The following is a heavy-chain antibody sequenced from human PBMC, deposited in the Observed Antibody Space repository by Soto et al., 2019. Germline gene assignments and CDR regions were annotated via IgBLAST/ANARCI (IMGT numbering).Heavy chain of an antibody. D-gene: IGHD6-13*01. CDR3: ARDVSPGSSSLYLDAFEI. CDR1: GFTLSAYW. Sequence: EVQLEESGGDLVQPGGSLRLSCAASGFTLSAYWMTWVRQAPGKGLEWVANINRDGSKKSYLDSVRGRFTISRDNVENSLYLRMDSLRADDTALYYCARDVSPGSSSLYLDAFEIWGQGTMVTVSS. CDR2: INRDGSKK. J-gene: IGHJ3*02. V-gene: IGHV3-7*05.